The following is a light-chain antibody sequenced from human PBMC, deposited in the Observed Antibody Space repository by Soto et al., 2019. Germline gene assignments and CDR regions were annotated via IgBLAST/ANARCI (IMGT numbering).Light chain of an antibody. CDR2: GAS. Sequence: IVMTQSPATLSVSPGERATLSCRASQRVSSNLAWYQQKPGQAPRPLIYGASTRATGIPARFSGSGSGTEFTLTISSLQSEDFAVYYCQQYNNWPSITFGQGTRLEIK. V-gene: IGKV3-15*01. CDR1: QRVSSN. J-gene: IGKJ5*01. CDR3: QQYNNWPSIT.